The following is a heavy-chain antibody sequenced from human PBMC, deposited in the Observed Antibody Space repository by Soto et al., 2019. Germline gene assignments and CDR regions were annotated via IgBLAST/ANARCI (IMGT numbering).Heavy chain of an antibody. CDR3: APINPFYFKGYYFDY. D-gene: IGHD5-12*01. J-gene: IGHJ4*02. CDR2: IYWDDDR. CDR1: GFSLSTTTVG. V-gene: IGHV2-5*02. Sequence: QITVKESGPTLVKPTQTLTLTCTLSGFSLSTTTVGVGWIRQPPGKALEWLALIYWDDDRPSIPSLKNRLTTPXAXSXXHVVLTMTDIDPLAPATYYSAPINPFYFKGYYFDYWGPGILVTVSS.